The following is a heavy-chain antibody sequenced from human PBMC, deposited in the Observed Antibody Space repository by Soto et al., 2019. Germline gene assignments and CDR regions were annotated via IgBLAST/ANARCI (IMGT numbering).Heavy chain of an antibody. CDR1: GGSISSYN. Sequence: LSLTCTVSGGSISSYNWSWLRQPPGKGLEWIGYIYYSGSTNYNPSLKSRVTISVDTSKNQFSLKLSSVTAADTAVYYCARVQAGTIDYWGQGALVTVSS. CDR2: IYYSGST. CDR3: ARVQAGTIDY. D-gene: IGHD1-1*01. J-gene: IGHJ4*02. V-gene: IGHV4-59*01.